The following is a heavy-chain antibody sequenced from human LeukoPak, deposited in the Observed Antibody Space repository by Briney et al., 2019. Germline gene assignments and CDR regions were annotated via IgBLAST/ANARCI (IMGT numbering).Heavy chain of an antibody. D-gene: IGHD6-13*01. CDR3: ASRIAAAGILDPHYFDY. CDR2: IYHSGST. Sequence: PSETLSLTCTVSGGFISSGGYYWSWIRQPPGKGLEWIGYIYHSGSTYYNPSLKSRVTISVDTSKNQFSLKLSSVTAADTAVYYCASRIAAAGILDPHYFDYWGQGTLVTVSS. J-gene: IGHJ4*02. V-gene: IGHV4-30-2*02. CDR1: GGFISSGGYY.